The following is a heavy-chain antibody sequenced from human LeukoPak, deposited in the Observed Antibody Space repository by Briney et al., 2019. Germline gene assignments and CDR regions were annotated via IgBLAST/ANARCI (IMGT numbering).Heavy chain of an antibody. CDR1: GYTFTSYG. Sequence: ASVKVSCKASGYTFTSYGISWVRQAPGQGLEWMGWISAYNGNTNYAQKLQGRVTMTTDTSTSTAYMELRSLRSDDTAVYYCARVPGIVVVTAYLDYWGQGTLVTVSS. V-gene: IGHV1-18*01. CDR3: ARVPGIVVVTAYLDY. D-gene: IGHD2-21*02. CDR2: ISAYNGNT. J-gene: IGHJ4*02.